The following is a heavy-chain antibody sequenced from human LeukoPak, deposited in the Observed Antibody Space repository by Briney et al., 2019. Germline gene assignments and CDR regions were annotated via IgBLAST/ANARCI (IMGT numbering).Heavy chain of an antibody. Sequence: SETLSLTCTVSGGPISSSSYYWDWIRQSPGKGLEWIGNIYSGGSTYYTPSLKSRVTISVDTSKNQFSLKLSSVTAADTAIYFCARHSRSGSGGYENAFDIWGQGTMVTVSS. CDR3: ARHSRSGSGGYENAFDI. V-gene: IGHV4-39*01. CDR2: IYSGGST. CDR1: GGPISSSSYY. J-gene: IGHJ3*02. D-gene: IGHD5-12*01.